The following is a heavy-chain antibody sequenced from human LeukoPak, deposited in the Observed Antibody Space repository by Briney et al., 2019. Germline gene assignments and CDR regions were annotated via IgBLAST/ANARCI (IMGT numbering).Heavy chain of an antibody. CDR3: ARDPSGSFFNWFDP. CDR2: TYYSGGT. Sequence: SETLSLTCTVSGGSISSYYWSWIRQPPGKGLEWIGYTYYSGGTSYNPSLKSRVTISVDTSKNQFSLRLRSVTAADTAVYYCARDPSGSFFNWFDPWGQGSLVTVSS. D-gene: IGHD1-26*01. J-gene: IGHJ5*02. CDR1: GGSISSYY. V-gene: IGHV4-59*01.